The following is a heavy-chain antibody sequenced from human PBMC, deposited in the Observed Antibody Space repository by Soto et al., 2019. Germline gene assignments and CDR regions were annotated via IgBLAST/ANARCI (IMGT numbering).Heavy chain of an antibody. CDR3: ARAPYYDFWSGYYPYY. CDR1: GYTFTSYD. J-gene: IGHJ4*02. Sequence: ASVKVSCKASGYTFTSYDINWVRQATGQGLEWMGWMNPNSGNTGYAQKFQGRVTMTRNTSVSTAYMELSSLRSEDTAVYYCARAPYYDFWSGYYPYYWGQGTLVTVSS. D-gene: IGHD3-3*01. CDR2: MNPNSGNT. V-gene: IGHV1-8*01.